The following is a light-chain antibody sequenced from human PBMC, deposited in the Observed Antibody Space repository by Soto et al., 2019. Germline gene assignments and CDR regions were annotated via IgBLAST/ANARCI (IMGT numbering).Light chain of an antibody. J-gene: IGKJ3*01. V-gene: IGKV1-39*01. Sequence: DIQMTQSPSSLSASVGERVTITCRASQTITRYLNWYQQKPRKAPKLLIYAASSLQSGVPSRFSPSGSGHTFSLTISSLHPEESATYYSHQTSTPPFTFGPGTQVDVK. CDR3: HQTSTPPFT. CDR1: QTITRY. CDR2: AAS.